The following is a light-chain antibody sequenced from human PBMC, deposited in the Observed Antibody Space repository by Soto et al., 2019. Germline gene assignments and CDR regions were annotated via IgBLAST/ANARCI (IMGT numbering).Light chain of an antibody. Sequence: QSVLTQPPSVSEAPGQRVTISCTGSSSNIGAGYEAHWYQQVPGTAPKLLIYENNNRPSGVPDRFSGSKSGTSASLAITGPQEEDEADYYCQSYDSSLSGYVFGTGTKLTVL. J-gene: IGLJ1*01. CDR2: ENN. CDR1: SSNIGAGYE. V-gene: IGLV1-40*01. CDR3: QSYDSSLSGYV.